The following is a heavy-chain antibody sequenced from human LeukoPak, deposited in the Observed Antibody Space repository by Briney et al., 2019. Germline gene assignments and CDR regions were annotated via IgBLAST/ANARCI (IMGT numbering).Heavy chain of an antibody. J-gene: IGHJ4*02. CDR3: AGVSFSSGWYRDY. CDR1: GFTDY. V-gene: IGHV3-53*01. Sequence: GGSLRLSCAASGFTDYMTWVRQAPGKGLERVSVIYSGGSTYYAASVKGRFSVSRDNSKNTVYLQMNSLRAEDTAVYYCAGVSFSSGWYRDYWGRGTLVTVSS. D-gene: IGHD6-19*01. CDR2: IYSGGST.